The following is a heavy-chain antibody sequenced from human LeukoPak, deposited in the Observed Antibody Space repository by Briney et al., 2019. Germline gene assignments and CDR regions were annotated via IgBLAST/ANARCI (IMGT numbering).Heavy chain of an antibody. D-gene: IGHD2-15*01. CDR2: IIAIFGTA. V-gene: IGHV1-69*13. CDR3: ASPSYYCSGSSCSIDY. Sequence: ASVKVSCKASGGTLSRFAISWVRQAPGQGLEWMGGIIAIFGTANYAQKFQGRVTITADESTSTAYMELSSLRSEDTAVYYCASPSYYCSGSSCSIDYWGQGTLVTVSS. CDR1: GGTLSRFA. J-gene: IGHJ4*02.